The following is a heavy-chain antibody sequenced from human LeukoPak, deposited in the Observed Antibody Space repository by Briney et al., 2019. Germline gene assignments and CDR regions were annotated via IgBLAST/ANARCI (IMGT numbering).Heavy chain of an antibody. J-gene: IGHJ4*02. CDR2: ISSNGGST. CDR3: VKASRDGYNYYGY. V-gene: IGHV3-64D*06. Sequence: GGSLRLSSSASGFTFSSYAMHWVRQAPGKGLEYVSAISSNGGSTYYAGSVKGRFTISRDNSKNTLYLQMSSLRAEDTAVYYCVKASRDGYNYYGYWGQGTLVTVSS. CDR1: GFTFSSYA. D-gene: IGHD5-24*01.